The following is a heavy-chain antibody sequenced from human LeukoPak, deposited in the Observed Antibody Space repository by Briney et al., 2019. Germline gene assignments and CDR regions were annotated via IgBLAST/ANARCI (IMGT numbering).Heavy chain of an antibody. J-gene: IGHJ4*02. V-gene: IGHV3-53*01. CDR1: GLTVSSSY. Sequence: GGSLRLSCAASGLTVSSSYMSWVRQAPGKGLEWVSFIYSGGNTNYADSVKGRFAISRDISKNTLYLQMDSPSAEDTAVYYCARDRVNWNDVGGLFDYWGQGTLVTVSS. CDR3: ARDRVNWNDVGGLFDY. CDR2: IYSGGNT. D-gene: IGHD1-1*01.